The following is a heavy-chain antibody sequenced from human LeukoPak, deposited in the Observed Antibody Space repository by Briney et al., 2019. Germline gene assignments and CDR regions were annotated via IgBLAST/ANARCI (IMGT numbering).Heavy chain of an antibody. CDR3: ARSLYSLYYFDY. J-gene: IGHJ4*02. V-gene: IGHV3-23*01. CDR2: ISTGGAAT. Sequence: GGSLRLSCAASGFTITTNYMNWVRQAPGKGLEWVSTISTGGAATYYADSVKGRFTISRDSARNTVYLQMNSLRAEDTSVYYCARSLYSLYYFDYWGQGTLVTVSS. D-gene: IGHD4-11*01. CDR1: GFTITTNY.